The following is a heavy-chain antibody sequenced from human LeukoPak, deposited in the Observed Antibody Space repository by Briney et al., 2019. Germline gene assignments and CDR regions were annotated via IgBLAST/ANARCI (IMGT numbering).Heavy chain of an antibody. J-gene: IGHJ4*02. V-gene: IGHV1-18*01. CDR1: GYTFTSYG. CDR3: ARVVTMIVVAVGGFDY. CDR2: ISAYNGNT. Sequence: GASVKVSCKASGYTFTSYGISWVRQAPGQGLEWMGWISAYNGNTNYAQKLQGRVTMTTDTSTSTAYMELRSLRSDDTAVYYCARVVTMIVVAVGGFDYWGQGTLVTVSS. D-gene: IGHD3-22*01.